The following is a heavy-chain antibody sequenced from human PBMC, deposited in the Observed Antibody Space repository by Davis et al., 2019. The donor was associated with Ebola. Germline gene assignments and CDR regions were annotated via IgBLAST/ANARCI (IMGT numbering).Heavy chain of an antibody. CDR1: GGTFRRES. CDR2: IIPVVDTK. J-gene: IGHJ5*02. Sequence: SVKVSCKVSGGTFRRESINWVRQAPGQGLEWMGRIIPVVDTKDYAQKFQGRVTLTADKATNTAYMELSSLRSEDTAVYYCARDGPDYGETTYWFDPWGQGTLVTVSS. V-gene: IGHV1-69*08. D-gene: IGHD4-17*01. CDR3: ARDGPDYGETTYWFDP.